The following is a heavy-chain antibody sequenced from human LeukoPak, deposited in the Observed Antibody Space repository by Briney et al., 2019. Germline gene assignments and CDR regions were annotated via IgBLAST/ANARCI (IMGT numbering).Heavy chain of an antibody. D-gene: IGHD6-13*01. J-gene: IGHJ5*02. Sequence: SETLSLTCTVSGGSISSYYWSWIRQPPGKGLEWIGYIYYSGSTNYNPSLKSRATISVDTSKNQFSLKLSSVTAADTAVYYCARREQQLVFGWFDPWGQGTLVTVSS. V-gene: IGHV4-59*08. CDR3: ARREQQLVFGWFDP. CDR2: IYYSGST. CDR1: GGSISSYY.